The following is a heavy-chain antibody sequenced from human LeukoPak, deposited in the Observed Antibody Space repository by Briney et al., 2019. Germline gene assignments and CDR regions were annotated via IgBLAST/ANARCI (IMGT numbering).Heavy chain of an antibody. J-gene: IGHJ4*02. V-gene: IGHV5-51*01. Sequence: RGESLKISCKGSGYSFTSYWIAWVRQMPGKGLEWMGIIYPGDSDTRYSPSFQGQVTISVDKSVSAAYLQWSSLKASDTAMYYCASPPPRGCCSNSCPLSYWGQGTLVTVSS. CDR2: IYPGDSDT. CDR1: GYSFTSYW. D-gene: IGHD2-2*01. CDR3: ASPPPRGCCSNSCPLSY.